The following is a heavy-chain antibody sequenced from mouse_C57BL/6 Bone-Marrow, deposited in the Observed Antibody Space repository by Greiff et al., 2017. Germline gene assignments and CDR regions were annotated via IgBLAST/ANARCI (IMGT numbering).Heavy chain of an antibody. CDR2: IDPSDSYT. CDR1: GYTFTSYW. V-gene: IGHV1-50*01. D-gene: IGHD1-1*01. CDR3: ARSAYGTPFAY. J-gene: IGHJ3*01. Sequence: QVQLQQPGAELVKPGASVKLSCKASGYTFTSYWMQWVKQRPGQGLEWIGEIDPSDSYTNYNQKFKGKATLTVDTSSSTAYMQLSSLTSEDSAVYYCARSAYGTPFAYGGQGTLVTVSA.